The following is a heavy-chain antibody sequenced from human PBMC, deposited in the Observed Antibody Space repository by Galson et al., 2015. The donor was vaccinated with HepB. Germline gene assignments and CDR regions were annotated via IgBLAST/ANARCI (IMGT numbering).Heavy chain of an antibody. Sequence: SLRLSCAASGFTFSGSAMHWVRQASGKGLEWVGRIRSKANSYATAYAASVKGRFTISRDDSKNTAYLQMNSLKTEDTAVYYCTSARFLEWLSPLLVDYYYGMDVWGQGTTVTVSS. CDR1: GFTFSGSA. V-gene: IGHV3-73*01. D-gene: IGHD3-3*01. J-gene: IGHJ6*02. CDR3: TSARFLEWLSPLLVDYYYGMDV. CDR2: IRSKANSYAT.